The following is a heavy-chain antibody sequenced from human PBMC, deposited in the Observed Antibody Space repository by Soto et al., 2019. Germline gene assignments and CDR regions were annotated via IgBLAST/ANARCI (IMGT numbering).Heavy chain of an antibody. CDR1: GFTFSSYW. CDR3: ARAPYIAAPDY. D-gene: IGHD6-6*01. V-gene: IGHV3-74*01. CDR2: INSDGSST. Sequence: GGSLRLSCAASGFTFSSYWMHWVRQAPGKGLVWVSRINSDGSSTSYADSVKGRFTISRDNAKNTLYLQMNSLRAEDTAVYYCARAPYIAAPDYWGQRTLVTVSS. J-gene: IGHJ4*02.